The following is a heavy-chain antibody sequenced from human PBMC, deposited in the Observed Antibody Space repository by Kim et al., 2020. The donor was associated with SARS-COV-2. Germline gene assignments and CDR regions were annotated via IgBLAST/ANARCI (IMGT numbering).Heavy chain of an antibody. CDR1: EFTFSRYS. J-gene: IGHJ4*02. Sequence: GGSLRLSCAASEFTFSRYSMNWVRQAPGKGLEWVSTISRFSDYIYYAGSVEGRFTISRDNAKNSVYLQMNSLRVDDTAMYYCARDLSLGRPGGFDYWGQGALVTVSS. CDR3: ARDLSLGRPGGFDY. D-gene: IGHD3-10*01. V-gene: IGHV3-21*01. CDR2: ISRFSDYI.